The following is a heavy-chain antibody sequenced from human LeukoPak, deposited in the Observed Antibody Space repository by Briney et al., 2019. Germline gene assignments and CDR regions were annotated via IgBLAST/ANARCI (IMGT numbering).Heavy chain of an antibody. D-gene: IGHD6-19*01. Sequence: SETLSLICAVSHYSIISDDYWVWIRQAPGKGLEWIGSIYHSGSTHYNPSLKSRVSLSVDTSKNQFSLKLNSVTVADTAIYYCARNTSGWYFDDWGQGTLVTVCS. V-gene: IGHV4-38-2*01. CDR2: IYHSGST. J-gene: IGHJ4*02. CDR3: ARNTSGWYFDD. CDR1: HYSIISDDY.